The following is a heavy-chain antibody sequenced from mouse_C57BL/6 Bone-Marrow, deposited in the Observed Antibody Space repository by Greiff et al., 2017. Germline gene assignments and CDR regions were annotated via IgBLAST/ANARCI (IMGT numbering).Heavy chain of an antibody. CDR1: GFTFTSYW. V-gene: IGHV1-64*01. CDR3: ASGIYYYGSSFGMDY. CDR2: IHPNSGST. Sequence: VQLQQSGAELVKPGASVKLSCTASGFTFTSYWMHWVKQRPGQGLEWIGMIHPNSGSTNYNEKFKSKATMTVDKSSSTAYMQLSSLTSEDSAVYDCASGIYYYGSSFGMDYWGQGTWVTVSA. J-gene: IGHJ4*01. D-gene: IGHD1-1*01.